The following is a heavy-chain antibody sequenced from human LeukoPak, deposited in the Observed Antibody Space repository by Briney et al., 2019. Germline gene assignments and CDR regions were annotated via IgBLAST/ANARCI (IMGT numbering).Heavy chain of an antibody. CDR2: IYYSGST. CDR1: GGSISSYY. D-gene: IGHD2-21*02. J-gene: IGHJ4*02. CDR3: ARGGNVVVTEGYFDY. Sequence: SGTLSLTCTVSGGSISSYYWSWIRQPPGKGLEWIGYIYYSGSTNYNPSLKSRVTISVDTSKNQFSLKLSSVTAVDTAVYYCARGGNVVVTEGYFDYWGQGTLVTVSS. V-gene: IGHV4-59*01.